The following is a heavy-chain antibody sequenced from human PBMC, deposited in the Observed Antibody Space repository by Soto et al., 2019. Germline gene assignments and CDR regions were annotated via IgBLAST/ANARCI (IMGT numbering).Heavy chain of an antibody. J-gene: IGHJ6*03. V-gene: IGHV3-30*18. D-gene: IGHD6-13*01. CDR3: AKDIARDYYYMDV. Sequence: GGSLRLSCAASGFTFSSYGMHWVRQAPGKGLEWVAVISYDGSNKYYADSVKGRFTISRDNSKNTLYLQMNSLRAEDTAVYYCAKDIARDYYYMDVWGKGTTVTVSS. CDR1: GFTFSSYG. CDR2: ISYDGSNK.